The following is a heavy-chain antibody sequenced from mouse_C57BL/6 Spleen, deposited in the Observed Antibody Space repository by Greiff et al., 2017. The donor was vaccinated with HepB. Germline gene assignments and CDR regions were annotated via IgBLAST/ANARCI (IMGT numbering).Heavy chain of an antibody. CDR2: IWSGGST. J-gene: IGHJ3*01. Sequence: VQRVESGPGLVQPSQSLSITCTVSGFSFTSYGVHWVRQSPGKGLEWLGVIWSGGSTDYNAAFISRLSISKDNSKSQVFFKMNSLQADDTAIYYCASDGYSFAYWGQGTLVTVSA. D-gene: IGHD2-3*01. CDR1: GFSFTSYG. V-gene: IGHV2-2*01. CDR3: ASDGYSFAY.